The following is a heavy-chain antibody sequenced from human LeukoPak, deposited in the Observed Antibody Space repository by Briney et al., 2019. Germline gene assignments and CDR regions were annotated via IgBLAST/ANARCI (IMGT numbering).Heavy chain of an antibody. J-gene: IGHJ4*02. Sequence: GGSLRLSCAASGFTFDDYGMSWVRQAPGKGLQWVSSITSSGDGTYYADSVKGRFTISRDNSENMLYLQMNSLRVEDTAVYFCAKDRPNYYGSNGHYYRRDGDYWGQGTLVTVSS. CDR3: AKDRPNYYGSNGHYYRRDGDY. V-gene: IGHV3-23*01. D-gene: IGHD3-22*01. CDR1: GFTFDDYG. CDR2: ITSSGDGT.